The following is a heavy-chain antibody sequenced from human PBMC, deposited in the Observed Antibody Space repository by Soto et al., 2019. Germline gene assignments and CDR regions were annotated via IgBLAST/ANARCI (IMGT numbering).Heavy chain of an antibody. CDR2: LTWNSESI. CDR3: AKGAISGTLNWFDP. J-gene: IGHJ5*02. V-gene: IGHV3-9*01. CDR1: GFRFADYT. D-gene: IGHD6-13*01. Sequence: GGSLRLSCAASGFRFADYTMHWVRQAPGKGLEWVSGLTWNSESIAYADSVKGRFTISRDNAKNSLYLQMNSLRAEDTAFYFCAKGAISGTLNWFDPWGQGTLVTVSS.